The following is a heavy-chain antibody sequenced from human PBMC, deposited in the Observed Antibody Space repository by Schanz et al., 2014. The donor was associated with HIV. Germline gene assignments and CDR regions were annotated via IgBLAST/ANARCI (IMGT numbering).Heavy chain of an antibody. CDR3: AKMEMAIVRWYYGMDV. CDR2: INYSGSSK. D-gene: IGHD3-16*02. CDR1: GFTLSDYY. Sequence: QVQLVESGGGLVKPGGSLRLSCAASGFTLSDYYVSWIRHVPGKGLESISSINYSGSSKSYADSVKGRFTISRDNSKNTLYLEMNSLRAEDTAVYYCAKMEMAIVRWYYGMDVWGQGTTVTVSS. V-gene: IGHV3-11*01. J-gene: IGHJ6*02.